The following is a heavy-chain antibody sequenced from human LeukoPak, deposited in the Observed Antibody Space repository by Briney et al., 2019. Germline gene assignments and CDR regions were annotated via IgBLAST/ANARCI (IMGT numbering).Heavy chain of an antibody. D-gene: IGHD3-22*01. Sequence: GGSLRLSCAASGFTFSSYAMSWVRQAPGKGLEWVSAISGSGGSTYYADSVKGRFTISRDNSKNTLYLQMNSLRAEDTAVYYCARASHIVVVITTFDYWGQGTLATVSS. V-gene: IGHV3-23*01. CDR3: ARASHIVVVITTFDY. CDR1: GFTFSSYA. J-gene: IGHJ4*02. CDR2: ISGSGGST.